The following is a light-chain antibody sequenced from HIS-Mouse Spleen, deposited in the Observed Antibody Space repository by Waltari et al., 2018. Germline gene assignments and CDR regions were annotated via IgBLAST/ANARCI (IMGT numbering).Light chain of an antibody. CDR3: YSTDSSGNHRV. CDR1: ALPKKY. J-gene: IGLJ2*01. CDR2: GDS. Sequence: SYELTQPPSVSVSPGQTARITCSGDALPKKYAYSYQQKSGQAPVLVIYGDSKRPSGIPERFSGSSSGTMATLTISGAQVEDEADYYCYSTDSSGNHRVFGGGTKLTVL. V-gene: IGLV3-10*01.